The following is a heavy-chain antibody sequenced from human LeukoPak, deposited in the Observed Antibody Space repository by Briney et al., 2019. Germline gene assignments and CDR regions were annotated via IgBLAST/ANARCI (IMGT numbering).Heavy chain of an antibody. CDR1: GYTFNGYY. CDR3: ARVSVVPAGFDP. D-gene: IGHD2-2*01. CDR2: INPNSGGT. J-gene: IGHJ5*02. V-gene: IGHV1-2*02. Sequence: GASVKVSCKASGYTFNGYYMYWVRQAPGQGLEWMGWINPNSGGTNYAQKFQGRVTITRDTSISTAYMELSRRRSDDTAVYYCARVSVVPAGFDPWGQGTLVTVSS.